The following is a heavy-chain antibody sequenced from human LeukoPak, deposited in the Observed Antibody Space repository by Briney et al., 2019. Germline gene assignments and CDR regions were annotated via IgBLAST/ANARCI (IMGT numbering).Heavy chain of an antibody. J-gene: IGHJ6*03. D-gene: IGHD4-17*01. V-gene: IGHV1-69*13. CDR1: GGTFSSYA. Sequence: ASVKVSCKASGGTFSSYAISWVRQAPGQGLEWIGGIIPIFGTANYAQKFQGRVTITADESTSTAYMELSSLRSEDTAVYYCARTGYGDYHYYYYYMDVWGKGTTVTISS. CDR3: ARTGYGDYHYYYYYMDV. CDR2: IIPIFGTA.